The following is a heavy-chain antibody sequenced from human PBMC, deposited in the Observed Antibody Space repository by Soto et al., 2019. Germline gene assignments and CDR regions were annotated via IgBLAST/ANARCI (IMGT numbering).Heavy chain of an antibody. CDR2: ISVNGGNA. D-gene: IGHD3-3*01. CDR3: AKGKANTVFGVDTLFDY. V-gene: IGHV3-23*01. J-gene: IGHJ4*02. Sequence: QTXGSLRLTWAASRFTFSNYSMGWVRQAPGKGLEWVSTISVNGGNAYYPDSVKGRFTISRDNSKNILHLQMNGLRAEDTAVYYCAKGKANTVFGVDTLFDYWGQGTLVTVSS. CDR1: RFTFSNYS.